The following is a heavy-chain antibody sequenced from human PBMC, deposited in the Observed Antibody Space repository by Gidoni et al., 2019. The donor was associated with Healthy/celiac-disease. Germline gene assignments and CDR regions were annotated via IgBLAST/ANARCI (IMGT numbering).Heavy chain of an antibody. CDR3: ARGLPKYDNVWGSYRLDEAFDI. V-gene: IGHV4-34*01. Sequence: QVQLQQWGAGLLKPSETLSLTCAVYGGSFSDYYWSWTRQPPGKGLEWIGEINHSGITNYNPSLKSRVTISVDTSKKQFSLKLSSVTAADTAVYYCARGLPKYDNVWGSYRLDEAFDIWGQGTMVTVSS. CDR1: GGSFSDYY. CDR2: INHSGIT. J-gene: IGHJ3*02. D-gene: IGHD3-16*02.